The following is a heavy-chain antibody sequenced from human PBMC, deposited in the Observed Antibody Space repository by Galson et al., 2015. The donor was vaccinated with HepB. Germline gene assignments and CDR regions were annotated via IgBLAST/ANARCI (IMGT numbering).Heavy chain of an antibody. J-gene: IGHJ3*02. Sequence: SVKVSCKASGYTFTGYYMHWVRQAPGQGLEWMGWINPNSGGTNYAQKFQGRVTMTRDTSISTAYMELSTLRSDDTAVYYCARAGYCGGDCYTGVPHYDAFDIWGQGTMVTVSS. CDR1: GYTFTGYY. CDR3: ARAGYCGGDCYTGVPHYDAFDI. CDR2: INPNSGGT. D-gene: IGHD2-21*01. V-gene: IGHV1-2*02.